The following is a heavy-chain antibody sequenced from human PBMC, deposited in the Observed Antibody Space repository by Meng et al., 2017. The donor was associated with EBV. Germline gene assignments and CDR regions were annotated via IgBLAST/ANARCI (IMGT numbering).Heavy chain of an antibody. J-gene: IGHJ5*02. V-gene: IGHV1-46*01. CDR3: ARNGIAAWGWFDP. Sequence: VQLEDAGPETKKPGASVTVSCKASGCTFTSYYMHWWRQDPGQGLEWMGIINPSGGSTSYAQKFQGRVTMTRDTSTSTVYMELSSLRSEDTAVYYCARNGIAAWGWFDPWGQGTLVTVSS. D-gene: IGHD6-13*01. CDR2: INPSGGST. CDR1: GCTFTSYY.